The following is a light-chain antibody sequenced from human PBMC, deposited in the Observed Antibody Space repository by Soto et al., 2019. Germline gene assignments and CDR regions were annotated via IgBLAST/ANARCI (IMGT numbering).Light chain of an antibody. J-gene: IGKJ1*01. CDR1: QSLTSSY. V-gene: IGKV3-20*01. CDR3: QQYVTSRT. Sequence: EIVLTQSPGTLSLSPGERATLSCRASQSLTSSYLAWYQQKPGQAPRLLIYGVSSRATGIPDWFSGSGSGTDFTLTISRLEPEYFAVYYCQQYVTSRTFGQGTKVDIK. CDR2: GVS.